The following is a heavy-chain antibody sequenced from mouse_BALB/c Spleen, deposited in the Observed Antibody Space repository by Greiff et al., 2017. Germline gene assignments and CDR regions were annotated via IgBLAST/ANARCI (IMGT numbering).Heavy chain of an antibody. Sequence: VQLQQSGAELMKPGASVKISCKATGYTFSSYWIEWVKQRPGHGLEWIGEILPGSGSTNYNEKFKGKATFTADTSSNTAYMQLSSLTSEDSAVYYCARRYDGYYVGYAMDYWGQGTSVTVSS. J-gene: IGHJ4*01. D-gene: IGHD2-3*01. CDR3: ARRYDGYYVGYAMDY. V-gene: IGHV1-9*01. CDR2: ILPGSGST. CDR1: GYTFSSYW.